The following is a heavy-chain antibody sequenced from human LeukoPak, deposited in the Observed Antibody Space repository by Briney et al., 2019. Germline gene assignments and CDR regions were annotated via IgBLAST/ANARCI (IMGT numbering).Heavy chain of an antibody. CDR3: AKTQRFGTYWYFDL. D-gene: IGHD3-10*01. CDR2: ISSSSTYI. CDR1: GFTFSAYN. Sequence: GGSLRLSCAASGFTFSAYNMNWVRQAPGKGLEWVSSISSSSTYIYYADSVKGRFTISRDNAKNSLYLQMNSLRAEDTAVYYCAKTQRFGTYWYFDLWGRGTLVTVSS. J-gene: IGHJ2*01. V-gene: IGHV3-21*01.